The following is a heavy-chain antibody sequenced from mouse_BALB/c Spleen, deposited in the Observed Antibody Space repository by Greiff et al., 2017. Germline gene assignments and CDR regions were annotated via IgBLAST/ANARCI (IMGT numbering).Heavy chain of an antibody. CDR3: TRIRYDGYFDV. Sequence: QVQLQQSGAELVKPGASVKLSCKASGYTFTSYYMYWVKQRPGQGLEWIGEINPSNGGTNFNEKFKSKATLTVDKSSSTAYMQLSSLTSEDSAVYYCTRIRYDGYFDVWGAGTTVTVSS. CDR2: INPSNGGT. CDR1: GYTFTSYY. V-gene: IGHV1S81*02. J-gene: IGHJ1*01. D-gene: IGHD2-14*01.